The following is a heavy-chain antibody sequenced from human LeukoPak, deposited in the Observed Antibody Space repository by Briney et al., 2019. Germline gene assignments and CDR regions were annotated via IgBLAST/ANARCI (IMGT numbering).Heavy chain of an antibody. J-gene: IGHJ4*02. Sequence: GGSLRLSCAASGFTFSNYWMTWVRQAPGKGLEWVAHINQDGSKEYYMDSVKARFTISRDNAKNSLSLQMNSLRAEDTAVYYCVRDGGVSGYDLLDYWGQGTLVAVSS. CDR1: GFTFSNYW. V-gene: IGHV3-7*01. D-gene: IGHD5-12*01. CDR2: INQDGSKE. CDR3: VRDGGVSGYDLLDY.